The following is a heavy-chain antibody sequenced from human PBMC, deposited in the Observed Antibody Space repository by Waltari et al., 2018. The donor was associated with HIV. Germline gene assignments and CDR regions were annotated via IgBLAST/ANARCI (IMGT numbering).Heavy chain of an antibody. Sequence: QVQLQQWGAGLLKPSETLSLTCAVYGGSFSGYYWSWIRQPPGKGLEWIGEINHSGSTNYNPSLKSRVTISVDTSKNQFSPKLSSVTAADTAVYYCARSPIVGANRGCDYWGQGTLVTVSS. CDR2: INHSGST. V-gene: IGHV4-34*01. CDR1: GGSFSGYY. D-gene: IGHD1-26*01. J-gene: IGHJ4*02. CDR3: ARSPIVGANRGCDY.